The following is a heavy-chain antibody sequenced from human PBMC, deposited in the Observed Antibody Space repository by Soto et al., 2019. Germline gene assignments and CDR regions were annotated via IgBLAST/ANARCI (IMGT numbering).Heavy chain of an antibody. Sequence: SVKVSCKASGGTFSSYAISWVRQAPGQGLEWMGGIIPSVGTTNYAQKFQGRVTMTRDTSTSTVYMELSSLRSEDTAVYYCARTGEVVVAALDYWGQGTLVTVSS. CDR1: GGTFSSYA. CDR2: IIPSVGTT. D-gene: IGHD2-15*01. V-gene: IGHV1-69*05. J-gene: IGHJ4*02. CDR3: ARTGEVVVAALDY.